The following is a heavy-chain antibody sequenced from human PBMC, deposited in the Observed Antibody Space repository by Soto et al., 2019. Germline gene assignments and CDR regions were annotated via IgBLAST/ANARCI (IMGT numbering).Heavy chain of an antibody. Sequence: SETLSLTCTVSGGSLRGYSWSWIRQSPGKGLEWIGYVYSGGSTYYNPSLKSRVTISVDTSKNQFSLKLSSVTAADTAVYYCARGEVYYYDSSGYYRANDAFDIWGQGTMVTVSS. V-gene: IGHV4-59*12. CDR1: GGSLRGYS. CDR2: VYSGGST. D-gene: IGHD3-22*01. J-gene: IGHJ3*02. CDR3: ARGEVYYYDSSGYYRANDAFDI.